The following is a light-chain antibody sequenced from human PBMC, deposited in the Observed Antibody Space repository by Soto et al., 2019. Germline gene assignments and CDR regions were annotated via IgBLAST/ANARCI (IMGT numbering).Light chain of an antibody. CDR1: QSVSSN. V-gene: IGKV3-15*01. Sequence: EIVMTQSPATLSVSPGERANLSCRASQSVSSNLAWYQQKPGQAPRLLIYGASTRATGIPARFGGSGSGTEFTLTISSLQSEDFAVYYCQQYGYSPITFGQGTRLEIK. CDR2: GAS. CDR3: QQYGYSPIT. J-gene: IGKJ5*01.